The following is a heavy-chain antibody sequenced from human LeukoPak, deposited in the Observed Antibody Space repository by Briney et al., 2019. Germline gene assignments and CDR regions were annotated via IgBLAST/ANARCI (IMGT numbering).Heavy chain of an antibody. D-gene: IGHD4-17*01. V-gene: IGHV3-23*01. CDR2: ISGSGGST. Sequence: GGSLRLSCAASGFTFSSYSMNWVRQAPGKGLEWVSAISGSGGSTYYADSVKGRFTISRDNSKNTLYLQMNSLRAEDTAVYYCAKRSDYGDYVPDYWGQGTLVTVSS. CDR3: AKRSDYGDYVPDY. J-gene: IGHJ4*02. CDR1: GFTFSSYS.